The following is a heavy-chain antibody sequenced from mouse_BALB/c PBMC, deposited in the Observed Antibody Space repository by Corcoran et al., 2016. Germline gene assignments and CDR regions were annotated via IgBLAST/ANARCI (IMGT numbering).Heavy chain of an antibody. Sequence: QIQLVQSGPELKKPGETVKIYCKASGYTFTNYGMNWVKQAPGKGLKWMGWINTYTGEPTYADDFKGRFAFSLETSASTAYLQINNLTNEDTATYFCAREPYAMDYWGQGTSVTVSS. CDR3: AREPYAMDY. CDR2: INTYTGEP. J-gene: IGHJ4*01. V-gene: IGHV9-3-1*01. CDR1: GYTFTNYG. D-gene: IGHD6-1*01.